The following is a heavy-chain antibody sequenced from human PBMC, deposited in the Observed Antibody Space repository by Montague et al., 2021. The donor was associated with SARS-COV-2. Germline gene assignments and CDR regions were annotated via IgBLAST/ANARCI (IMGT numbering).Heavy chain of an antibody. CDR1: GFTFSDYY. J-gene: IGHJ5*02. D-gene: IGHD2-15*01. Sequence: SLRLSCAASGFTFSDYYMSWLRQAPGEGLEWVSYISSSSSYTNYADSVKGRFTISRDNAKNSLYLQMNGRGAEDTAVYYCVRDVGVVRNGFDPWGQGTLVTVSS. V-gene: IGHV3-11*05. CDR3: VRDVGVVRNGFDP. CDR2: ISSSSSYT.